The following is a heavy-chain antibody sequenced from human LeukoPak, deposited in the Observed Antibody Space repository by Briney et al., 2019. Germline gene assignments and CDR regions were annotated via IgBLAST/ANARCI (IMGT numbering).Heavy chain of an antibody. D-gene: IGHD4-23*01. CDR3: AKVPLAHDYGGYFDY. CDR2: ISGSGGST. CDR1: GFTFSSYA. V-gene: IGHV3-23*01. J-gene: IGHJ4*02. Sequence: GGSLRLSCAASGFTFSSYAMSWVRQAPGKGLEWVSAISGSGGSTYYADSVKGRFTISRDNSKNTLYLQMNGLRAEDTAVYYRAKVPLAHDYGGYFDYWGQGTLVTVSS.